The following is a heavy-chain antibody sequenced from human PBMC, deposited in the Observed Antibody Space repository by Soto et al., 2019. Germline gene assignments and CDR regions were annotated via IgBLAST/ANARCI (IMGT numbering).Heavy chain of an antibody. CDR2: INHSGST. V-gene: IGHV4-34*01. Sequence: PSGTLSLTCAVYGGSFSGYYWSWIRQPPGKGLEWIGEINHSGSTNYNPSLKSRVTISVDTSKNQFSLKLSSVTAADTAVYYCERGTYGGKNPIQHWGQGTFVPVS. J-gene: IGHJ1*01. CDR3: ERGTYGGKNPIQH. CDR1: GGSFSGYY. D-gene: IGHD4-17*01.